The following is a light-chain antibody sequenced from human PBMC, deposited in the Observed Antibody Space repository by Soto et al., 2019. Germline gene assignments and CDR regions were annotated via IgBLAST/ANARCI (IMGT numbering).Light chain of an antibody. Sequence: QSVLTQPPSVSGTPGQSITISCSGSNSNVGSNTVNWYQQLPGAAPKLLMYTDNQRPSRVPDRFSGSKSGTAASLAISGLLSEDEAEYYCAAWDDGLRAVVFVGGTKLTVL. J-gene: IGLJ2*01. CDR1: NSNVGSNT. CDR2: TDN. CDR3: AAWDDGLRAVV. V-gene: IGLV1-44*01.